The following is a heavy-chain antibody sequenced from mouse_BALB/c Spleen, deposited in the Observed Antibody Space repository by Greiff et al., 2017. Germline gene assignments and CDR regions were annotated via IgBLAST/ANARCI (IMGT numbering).Heavy chain of an antibody. Sequence: VHVKQSGAELVKPGASVKLSCTASGFNIKDNYMHWVKQRPEQGLEWIGRIDPANGNTKYDPKFQGKATLTADTSSNTAYLQLSSLTSEATAVYVYACPGNYGWYFDVWGEGTTVTVSS. D-gene: IGHD2-1*01. J-gene: IGHJ1*01. CDR1: GFNIKDNY. CDR2: IDPANGNT. CDR3: ACPGNYGWYFDV. V-gene: IGHV14-3*02.